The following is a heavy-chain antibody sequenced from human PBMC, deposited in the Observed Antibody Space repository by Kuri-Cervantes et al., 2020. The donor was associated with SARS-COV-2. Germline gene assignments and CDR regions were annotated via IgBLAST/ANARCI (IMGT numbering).Heavy chain of an antibody. D-gene: IGHD2-21*02. CDR1: GGSISSYY. CDR3: ASYIVVVTGGGGWFDP. J-gene: IGHJ5*02. V-gene: IGHV4-39*07. CDR2: IYYSGST. Sequence: SETLSLTCTVSGGSISSYYWSWIRQPPGKGLEWIGSIYYSGSTYYNPSLKSRVTISVDTSKNQFSLKLSSVTAADTAVYYCASYIVVVTGGGGWFDPWGQGTLVTVSS.